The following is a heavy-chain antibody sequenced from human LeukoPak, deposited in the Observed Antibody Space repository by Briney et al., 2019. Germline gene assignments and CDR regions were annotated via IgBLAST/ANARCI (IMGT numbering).Heavy chain of an antibody. Sequence: ASVKVSCKASGYTFTGYYMHWVRQAPGQGLEWMGWLNTHSGGTNYAQNFQGRVTMTRDTSISTAYLELSRLTSDDTAMYYCARVPSYSGQDHGGDYWGQGTLVTVSS. J-gene: IGHJ4*02. CDR3: ARVPSYSGQDHGGDY. CDR2: LNTHSGGT. V-gene: IGHV1-2*02. CDR1: GYTFTGYY. D-gene: IGHD5-12*01.